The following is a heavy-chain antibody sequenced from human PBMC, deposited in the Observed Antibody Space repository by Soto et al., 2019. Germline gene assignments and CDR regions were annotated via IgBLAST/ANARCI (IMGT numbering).Heavy chain of an antibody. Sequence: VHLLQSGEEVRKPGESLTISCKGSGYDFSTYWISWVRQMPGKGLEWMGRIDPSDSSTSYSPSFEGHVTISSDKSIYTAFLQWTSLKTSDSAIYYCARGYIGSGAAGGYWGPGTLVTVSS. CDR2: IDPSDSST. CDR3: ARGYIGSGAAGGY. CDR1: GYDFSTYW. V-gene: IGHV5-10-1*01. D-gene: IGHD3-10*01. J-gene: IGHJ4*02.